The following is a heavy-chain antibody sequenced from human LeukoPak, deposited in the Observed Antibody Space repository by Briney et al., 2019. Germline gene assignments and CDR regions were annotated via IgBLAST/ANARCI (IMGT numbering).Heavy chain of an antibody. V-gene: IGHV3-7*01. J-gene: IGHJ4*02. CDR3: ARDYPDYGGNSHYFDY. Sequence: GGSLRLSCAASGFTFSDYYTSWIRQAPGKGLEWVANIKQDGSEKYYVDSVKGRFTISRDNAKNSLYLQMNSLRAEDTAVYYCARDYPDYGGNSHYFDYWGQGTLVTVSS. CDR2: IKQDGSEK. CDR1: GFTFSDYY. D-gene: IGHD4-23*01.